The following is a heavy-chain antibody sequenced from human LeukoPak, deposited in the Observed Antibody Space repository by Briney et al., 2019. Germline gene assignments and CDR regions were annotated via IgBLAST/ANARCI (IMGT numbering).Heavy chain of an antibody. D-gene: IGHD2-2*02. CDR3: AKTLGYCSSTSCYNLDY. J-gene: IGHJ4*02. CDR2: IRYDGSNK. Sequence: GGSLRLSCAASGFTFSSYGMHWVRRAPGKGLEWVAFIRYDGSNKYYADSVKGRFTISRDNSKNTLYLQMNSLRAEDTAVYYCAKTLGYCSSTSCYNLDYWGQGTLVTVSS. CDR1: GFTFSSYG. V-gene: IGHV3-30*02.